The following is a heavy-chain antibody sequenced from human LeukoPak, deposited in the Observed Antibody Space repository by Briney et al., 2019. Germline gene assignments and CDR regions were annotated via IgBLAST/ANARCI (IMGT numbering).Heavy chain of an antibody. J-gene: IGHJ4*02. CDR2: INTNTGNP. CDR1: GYTFTSYA. V-gene: IGHV7-4-1*02. Sequence: SVKVSCKASGYTFTSYAMNWVRQAPGQGLEWMGWINTNTGNPTYAQGFTGRFVFSLDTSVSTAYLQISSLKAEDTAVYYCARGYLGNYYPLPFDYWGQGTLVTVSS. CDR3: ARGYLGNYYPLPFDY. D-gene: IGHD1-26*01.